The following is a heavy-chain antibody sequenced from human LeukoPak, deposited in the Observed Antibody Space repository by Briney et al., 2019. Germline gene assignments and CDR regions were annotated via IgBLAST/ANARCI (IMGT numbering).Heavy chain of an antibody. Sequence: PGGSLRLSCVASGFTVSSTYMNWVRHAPGKGLEWVSVLYSDDTTYYADSVKGRFTISRDNSTNTLFHQMNSLRAEDTAVYYCARGDRRDGYRFDYWGQGILVTVSS. J-gene: IGHJ4*02. V-gene: IGHV3-53*01. D-gene: IGHD5-24*01. CDR3: ARGDRRDGYRFDY. CDR1: GFTVSSTY. CDR2: LYSDDTT.